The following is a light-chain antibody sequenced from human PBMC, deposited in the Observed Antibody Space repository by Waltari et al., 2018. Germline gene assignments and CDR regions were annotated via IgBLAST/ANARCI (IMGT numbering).Light chain of an antibody. J-gene: IGLJ1*01. CDR1: SPNIGSNV. V-gene: IGLV1-44*01. Sequence: QSVLNQPPSASGTTGQRVIFSCSGRSPNIGSNVENCYQQLPVTAPKVLVYSNNQRPSGVPARFSGSKSATSASLAISGLQSEDEADYYCAAWDDSLNGFVFGTGTRFTVL. CDR2: SNN. CDR3: AAWDDSLNGFV.